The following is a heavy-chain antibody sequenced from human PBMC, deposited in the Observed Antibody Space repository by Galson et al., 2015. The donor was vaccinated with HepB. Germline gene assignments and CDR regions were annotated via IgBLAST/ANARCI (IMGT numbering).Heavy chain of an antibody. D-gene: IGHD2-15*01. CDR3: ARVAGTIYYYGMDV. V-gene: IGHV6-1*01. CDR2: TYYRAKWYN. Sequence: CAISGDSASSNSAAWYWIRQSPSRGLEWLGRTYYRAKWYNDYAVSVRGRITINPDTSKNQFSLHLNFVTPEDTAVYYCARVAGTIYYYGMDVWGQGTTVSVSS. J-gene: IGHJ6*02. CDR1: GDSASSNSAA.